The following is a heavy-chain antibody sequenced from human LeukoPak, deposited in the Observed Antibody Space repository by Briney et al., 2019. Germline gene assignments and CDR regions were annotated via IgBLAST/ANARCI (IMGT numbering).Heavy chain of an antibody. D-gene: IGHD3-10*01. V-gene: IGHV3-53*01. J-gene: IGHJ3*02. CDR3: ARKLWPDAFDI. CDR2: IYSGGST. Sequence: GGSLRLSCAASGLTVSSNYMSWVRQAPGKGLEWVSVIYSGGSTYYADSVKGRFTISRDNSKNTLYLQMNNLRAEDTAVYYCARKLWPDAFDIWGQGTMVTVSS. CDR1: GLTVSSNY.